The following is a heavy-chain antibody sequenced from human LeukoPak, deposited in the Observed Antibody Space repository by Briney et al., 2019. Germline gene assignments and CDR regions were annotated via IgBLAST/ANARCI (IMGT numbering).Heavy chain of an antibody. CDR1: GFTFDDYG. D-gene: IGHD3-3*01. V-gene: IGHV3-20*04. J-gene: IGHJ4*02. CDR3: ARGLTGYYHPPDY. CDR2: INWNGGST. Sequence: GGSLRLSCAASGFTFDDYGMSWVRQAPGKGLEWVSAINWNGGSTAYADSVKGRFTISRDNAKNSLYLQMNSLRAEDTALYYCARGLTGYYHPPDYWGQGTLVTVSS.